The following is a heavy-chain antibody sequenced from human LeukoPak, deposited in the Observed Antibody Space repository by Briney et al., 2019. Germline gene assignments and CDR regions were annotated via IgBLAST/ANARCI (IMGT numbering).Heavy chain of an antibody. CDR3: VRDLGLGIRDGNDGLYY. CDR1: GFTFSSYA. D-gene: IGHD3/OR15-3a*01. CDR2: ISGSGGST. J-gene: IGHJ4*02. Sequence: GGSLRLSCAASGFTFSSYAMSWVRQAPGKGLEWVSAISGSGGSTYYADSVKGRFTISRDNSKNTLYLQMNSLRAEDTAVYYCVRDLGLGIRDGNDGLYYWGQGTLVTVSS. V-gene: IGHV3-23*01.